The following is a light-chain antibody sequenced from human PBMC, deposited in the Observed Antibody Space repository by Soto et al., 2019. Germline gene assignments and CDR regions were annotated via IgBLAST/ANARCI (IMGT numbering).Light chain of an antibody. CDR2: DVS. Sequence: QSALTQPASVSGSPGQSITISCTGTSSDVGGYNYVSWYQQHPGKAPKLMIYDVSNRPSVVSNRFSGSKSGNTASLTISGLQAEDEADYYCSSYTSSRTRVFGTGTKVTVL. J-gene: IGLJ1*01. CDR1: SSDVGGYNY. CDR3: SSYTSSRTRV. V-gene: IGLV2-14*01.